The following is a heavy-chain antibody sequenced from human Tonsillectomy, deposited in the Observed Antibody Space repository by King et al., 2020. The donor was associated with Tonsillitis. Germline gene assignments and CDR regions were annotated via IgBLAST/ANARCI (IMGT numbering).Heavy chain of an antibody. Sequence: VQLVESGGGLVKPGGSLRLSCAASGFTFSNAWMSWVRQAPGKGLEWVGRIKSKTDGGTTDYAAPVKGRFTISRDDSKNTLYLQMNSLKTEDTAVYYCTTGIYDFWSGGYMDVWGKGTTVTVPS. CDR1: GFTFSNAW. J-gene: IGHJ6*03. CDR2: IKSKTDGGTT. CDR3: TTGIYDFWSGGYMDV. D-gene: IGHD3-3*01. V-gene: IGHV3-15*01.